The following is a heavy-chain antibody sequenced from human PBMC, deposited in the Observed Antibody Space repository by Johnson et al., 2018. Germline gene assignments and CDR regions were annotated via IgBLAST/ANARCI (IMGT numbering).Heavy chain of an antibody. CDR3: ARHYDTSGELNGDWAFDI. J-gene: IGHJ3*02. Sequence: QVQLVQSGGGVVQPGRSLRLSCAASGFTFTNYAMHWVRQAPGKGLEWVAVISYDGSNKYYADSVKGRFTISRDNSKNTLYLQMTSLRTEDTAVYYCARHYDTSGELNGDWAFDIWGQGTKVTVSS. D-gene: IGHD3-22*01. V-gene: IGHV3-30-3*01. CDR2: ISYDGSNK. CDR1: GFTFTNYA.